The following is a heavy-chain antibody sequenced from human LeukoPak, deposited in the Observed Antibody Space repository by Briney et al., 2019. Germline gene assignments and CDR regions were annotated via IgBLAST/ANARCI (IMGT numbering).Heavy chain of an antibody. CDR2: IKQDGSEK. D-gene: IGHD6-19*01. CDR3: AKASSGTSSASSN. J-gene: IGHJ4*02. CDR1: GFTFSSYW. Sequence: GGSLRLSCAASGFTFSSYWMSWVRQAPGKGLEWVANIKQDGSEKYYVDSVKGRFTISRDNAKNSLYLQMNSLRAEDTAIYYCAKASSGTSSASSNWGQGTLVTVSS. V-gene: IGHV3-7*03.